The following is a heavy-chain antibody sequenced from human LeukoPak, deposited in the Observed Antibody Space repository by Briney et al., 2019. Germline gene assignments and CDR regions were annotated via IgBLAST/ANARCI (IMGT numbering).Heavy chain of an antibody. V-gene: IGHV4-39*01. Sequence: SETLSLTCTVSCRSISRSSYYSGWIRQPPGKGLELFGSIFYSGTTYYNRSIKSRVAISVDTSKNQFSLKLSSVTAADTAVYYCARHGAYYYGSGSPDPGAFDIWGQGTMVTVSS. CDR3: ARHGAYYYGSGSPDPGAFDI. CDR1: CRSISRSSYY. CDR2: IFYSGTT. D-gene: IGHD3-10*01. J-gene: IGHJ3*02.